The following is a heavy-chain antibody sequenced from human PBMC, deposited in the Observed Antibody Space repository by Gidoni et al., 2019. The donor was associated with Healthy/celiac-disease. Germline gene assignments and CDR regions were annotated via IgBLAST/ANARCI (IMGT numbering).Heavy chain of an antibody. CDR2: ISAYNGNT. Sequence: VQLVQSAAAVTKPGASLKVSCTASGYPFTSSGIPRVRQAPGQGLELMGWISAYNGNTNYAQKIQGRVTMTTDTSTSTAYMELRSLRSDDTAVYYCARGRYPYTYYYDRSGYRGTYFDYWGQGTLVTVSS. CDR1: GYPFTSSG. V-gene: IGHV1-18*01. CDR3: ARGRYPYTYYYDRSGYRGTYFDY. D-gene: IGHD3-22*01. J-gene: IGHJ4*02.